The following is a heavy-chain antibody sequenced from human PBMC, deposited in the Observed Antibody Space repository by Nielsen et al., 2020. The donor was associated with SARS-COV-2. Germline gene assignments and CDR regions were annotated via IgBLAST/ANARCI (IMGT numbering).Heavy chain of an antibody. V-gene: IGHV3-30*03. CDR1: GFTFSSYG. D-gene: IGHD3-22*01. CDR2: ISYDGSNK. Sequence: GESLKISCAASGFTFSSYGMHWVRQAPGKGLEWVAVISYDGSNKYYADSVKGRFTISRDNSKNTLYLQMNGLRAEDTAVYYCATDYYDSSGYLYFDYWGQGTLVTVSS. J-gene: IGHJ4*02. CDR3: ATDYYDSSGYLYFDY.